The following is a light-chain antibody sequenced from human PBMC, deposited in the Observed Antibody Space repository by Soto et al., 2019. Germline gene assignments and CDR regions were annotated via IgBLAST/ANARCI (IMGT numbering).Light chain of an antibody. Sequence: QSVLTQPPSASGTPGQRVTISCSGSISNLGSNFIYWYQQLPGAAPKLLFSRNNERPSGVPDRFSASKSGTSGSLAISGLRSEDEADYHCAAWDDSLSGVVFGGGIQLTVL. V-gene: IGLV1-47*01. CDR2: RNN. CDR3: AAWDDSLSGVV. CDR1: ISNLGSNF. J-gene: IGLJ3*02.